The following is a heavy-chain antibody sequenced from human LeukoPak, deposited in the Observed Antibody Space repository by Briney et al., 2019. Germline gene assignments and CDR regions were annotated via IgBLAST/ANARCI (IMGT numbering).Heavy chain of an antibody. CDR1: GGSFSGYY. J-gene: IGHJ4*02. D-gene: IGHD2-2*01. V-gene: IGHV4-34*01. Sequence: SETLSLTCAVYGGSFSGYYWSWIRQPPGKGLEWIGEINHSGSTNYNPSLKSRVTISVDTSKNQFSLKLSSVTAADTAVYYCARGRDIVVVPAAKPIDHWGQGTLVTVSS. CDR2: INHSGST. CDR3: ARGRDIVVVPAAKPIDH.